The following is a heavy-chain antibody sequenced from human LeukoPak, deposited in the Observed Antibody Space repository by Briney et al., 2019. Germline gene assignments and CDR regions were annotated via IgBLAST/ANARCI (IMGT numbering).Heavy chain of an antibody. V-gene: IGHV4-4*02. Sequence: SETLSLTCSESVGSNSRGNWWSWVRHSPGKGLEWNGEIYHNENPNYSPSLKSQVTISADTFKNHFSLKLTSVTAADTAVYYCATAPILRGEGGEHYKYGMDVWGQGTTVIVS. D-gene: IGHD2-2*02. CDR1: VGSNSRGNW. CDR3: ATAPILRGEGGEHYKYGMDV. J-gene: IGHJ6*02. CDR2: IYHNENP.